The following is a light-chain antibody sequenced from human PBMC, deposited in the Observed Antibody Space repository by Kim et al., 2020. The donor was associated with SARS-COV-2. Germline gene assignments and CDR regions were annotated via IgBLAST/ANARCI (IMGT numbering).Light chain of an antibody. CDR1: SLRGYY. J-gene: IGLJ3*02. V-gene: IGLV3-19*01. CDR3: NSRETSANHWM. CDR2: GKN. Sequence: SSELTQDPAVSVALGQTVRITCQGDSLRGYYASWYQQRPGQAPVLVFYGKNNRPSGIPDRFSGSYSGSTASLTITAAQAEDEADYYCNSRETSANHWMFGGGTKLTVL.